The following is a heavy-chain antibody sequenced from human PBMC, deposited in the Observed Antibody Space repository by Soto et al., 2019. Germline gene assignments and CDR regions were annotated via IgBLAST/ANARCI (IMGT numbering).Heavy chain of an antibody. V-gene: IGHV4-4*02. Sequence: QVQLQESGPRLVKPSGTLSLTCAVSGGSISSRNWWSWVRQPPGKGLEYIGEIYHSGSTNYNPSLKSRVTISVDKSKNHLSLKLSSVTAADTAVYYCSGGDYDTSPGDYWGQGAPVTVSS. CDR3: SGGDYDTSPGDY. J-gene: IGHJ4*02. D-gene: IGHD3-22*01. CDR2: IYHSGST. CDR1: GGSISSRNW.